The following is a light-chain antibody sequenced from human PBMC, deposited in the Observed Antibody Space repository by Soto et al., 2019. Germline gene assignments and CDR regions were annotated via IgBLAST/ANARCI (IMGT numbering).Light chain of an antibody. J-gene: IGKJ4*01. CDR3: QKYTNVPT. CDR1: QGISNY. Sequence: DIQMTQSPSSLSASVGDRVIITCRASQGISNYLAWYQQIPGKVPKLLISAASTLQSGVPSRFSGSGSGTDFTLTISSLQPEDVATYYCQKYTNVPTFGGGTKVEIK. V-gene: IGKV1-27*01. CDR2: AAS.